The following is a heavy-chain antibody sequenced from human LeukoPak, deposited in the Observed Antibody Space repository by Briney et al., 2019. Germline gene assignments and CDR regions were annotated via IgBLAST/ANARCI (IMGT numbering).Heavy chain of an antibody. CDR1: GFTFSDYY. CDR3: ARYYYDSSGYAPSDYYYYGMGV. Sequence: PGGSLRLSCAASGFTFSDYYMSWIRPAPGEGLEWGSYIISSGSTIYYAHSVKGRFTISRDNAKNSLYLQMNSLRAEDTAVYYCARYYYDSSGYAPSDYYYYGMGVWGQGTTVTVSS. D-gene: IGHD3-22*01. CDR2: IISSGSTI. J-gene: IGHJ6*02. V-gene: IGHV3-11*01.